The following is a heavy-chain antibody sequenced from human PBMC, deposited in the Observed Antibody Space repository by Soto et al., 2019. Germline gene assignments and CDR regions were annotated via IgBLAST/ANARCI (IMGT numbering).Heavy chain of an antibody. J-gene: IGHJ6*02. V-gene: IGHV3-53*01. CDR3: AADTSSEWLFYYGMDV. CDR1: GLFVSINY. D-gene: IGHD3-3*01. CDR2: IYSGGST. Sequence: PGGSLRLSRAASGLFVSINYMTCVRQAPGKGLEWLSLIYSGGSTYYADSVKGRFTISRDNYKNTLYLQMNNVRAEDTAVYYCAADTSSEWLFYYGMDVWGQGTTVTVYS.